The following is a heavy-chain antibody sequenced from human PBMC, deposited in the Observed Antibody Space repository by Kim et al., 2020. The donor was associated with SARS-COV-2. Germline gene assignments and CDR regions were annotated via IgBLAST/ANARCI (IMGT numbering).Heavy chain of an antibody. CDR3: AKGFDSSVTYYFDY. Sequence: GGSLRLSCAASGFTFSSYAMNWVRQAPGKGLEWVSGISGSGGSTNYADSVKGRFTISRDNSKNTLYLQVNSLRADDTAVYYCAKGFDSSVTYYFDYWGQGTLVTVSS. CDR2: ISGSGGST. D-gene: IGHD3-22*01. J-gene: IGHJ4*02. CDR1: GFTFSSYA. V-gene: IGHV3-23*01.